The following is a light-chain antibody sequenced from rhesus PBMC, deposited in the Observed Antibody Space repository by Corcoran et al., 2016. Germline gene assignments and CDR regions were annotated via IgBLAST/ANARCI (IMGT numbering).Light chain of an antibody. V-gene: IGLV2-32*01. CDR1: SSDIGGYNY. CDR2: EVR. J-gene: IGLJ1*01. Sequence: QAALTQPRSVSGSPGQSVTISCTGTSSDIGGYNYVSWYQQHPGTAPKLMIYEVRKRPSGVSDRFSGSKSGNTASLTISGRQADDEADYYCCSYAGSYTYIFGAGTRLTVL. CDR3: CSYAGSYTYI.